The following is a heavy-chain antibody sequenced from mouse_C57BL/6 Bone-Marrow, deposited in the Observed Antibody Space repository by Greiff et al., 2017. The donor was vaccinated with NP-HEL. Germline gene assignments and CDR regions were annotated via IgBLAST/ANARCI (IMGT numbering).Heavy chain of an antibody. V-gene: IGHV1-5*01. D-gene: IGHD1-1*01. J-gene: IGHJ1*03. Sequence: VQLQQSGTVLARPGASVKMSCKTSGYTFTSYWMHWVKQRPGQGLEWIGAIYPGNSDTSYNQKFKGKAKLTAVTSASTAYMELSSLTNEDSAVYYCTRRDLYGSTSYWYFDVWGTGTTVTVSS. CDR3: TRRDLYGSTSYWYFDV. CDR2: IYPGNSDT. CDR1: GYTFTSYW.